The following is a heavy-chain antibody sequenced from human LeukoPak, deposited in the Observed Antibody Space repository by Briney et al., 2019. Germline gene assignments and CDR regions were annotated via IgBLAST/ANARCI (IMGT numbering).Heavy chain of an antibody. Sequence: ASVKVSCKASGYTFTSYGVSWVRQAPGQGLEWMGWISAYNGGTNYAQKFQGRLTMTTDTSTSTAYMELRSLRSDDTAVYYCARAGQQLDEIPWGQGTLVTVSS. J-gene: IGHJ5*02. V-gene: IGHV1-18*01. CDR1: GYTFTSYG. D-gene: IGHD6-13*01. CDR3: ARAGQQLDEIP. CDR2: ISAYNGGT.